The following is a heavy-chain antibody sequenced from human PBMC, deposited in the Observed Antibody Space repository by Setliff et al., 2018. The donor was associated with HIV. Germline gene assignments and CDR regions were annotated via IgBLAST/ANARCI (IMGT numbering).Heavy chain of an antibody. D-gene: IGHD3-22*01. CDR1: GGSFSGYY. CDR3: ARGPTERYYESRGYYYFDN. CDR2: INHSGNT. J-gene: IGHJ4*02. V-gene: IGHV4-34*01. Sequence: PSETLSLTCAVYGGSFSGYYWSWIRQPPGKGLEWIGEINHSGNTNYNPSLKRRVTKSINTSKNQFSLNLGSVTAADTAVYYCARGPTERYYESRGYYYFDNWGQGTQVTVSS.